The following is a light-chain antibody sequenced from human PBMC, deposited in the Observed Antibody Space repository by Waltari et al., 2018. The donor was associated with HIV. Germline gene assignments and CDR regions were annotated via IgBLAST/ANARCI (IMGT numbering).Light chain of an antibody. CDR2: EGS. CDR1: SSAVGSYTL. J-gene: IGLJ2*01. V-gene: IGLV2-23*01. Sequence: QSALTQPASVSGSPGQSITISCPATSSAVGSYTLVSWYQQHPGKAPKLMIYEGSKRPSGVSNRFSGSKSGNTASLTISGLQAEDEADYYCCSYAGSSTLEVFGGGTKLTVL. CDR3: CSYAGSSTLEV.